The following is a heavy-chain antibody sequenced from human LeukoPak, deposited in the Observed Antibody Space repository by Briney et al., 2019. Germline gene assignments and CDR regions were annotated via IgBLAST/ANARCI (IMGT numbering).Heavy chain of an antibody. J-gene: IGHJ4*02. V-gene: IGHV3-23*01. D-gene: IGHD3-22*01. Sequence: PGGSLRLSCAASGFTFSSYAMSWVRQAPGKGLEWVSAISGGGGSTHYADSVKGRSTISRDNSKNTLYLQMSSLRAEDTAVYYCAKSSYYDSSGYYRGYYFDYWGQGTLVTVSS. CDR1: GFTFSSYA. CDR2: ISGGGGST. CDR3: AKSSYYDSSGYYRGYYFDY.